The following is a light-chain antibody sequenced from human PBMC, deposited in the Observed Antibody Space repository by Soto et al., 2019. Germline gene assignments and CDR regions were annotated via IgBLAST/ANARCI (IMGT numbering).Light chain of an antibody. Sequence: ILMTQSPATLSVSPGERATLSCRASQSVSNNLAWYQQKPGQAPRLLIYDASTRAPGIPARFSGSGSGTECTLTISGRESEDFAVYYCQQYNNWPPWTFGQGTKVEIK. CDR1: QSVSNN. V-gene: IGKV3-15*01. CDR3: QQYNNWPPWT. J-gene: IGKJ1*01. CDR2: DAS.